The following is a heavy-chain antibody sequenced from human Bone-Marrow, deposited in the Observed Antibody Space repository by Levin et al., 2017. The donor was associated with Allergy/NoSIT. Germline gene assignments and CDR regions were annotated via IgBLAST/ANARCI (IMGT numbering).Heavy chain of an antibody. CDR1: GFSFSSSW. Sequence: GGSLRLSCVVSGFSFSSSWMSWVRQAPGKGLEWVANIKEDGSAKYYVDSVKGRFTVSRDNAENSLYLEVDDLRAEDTALYYCARDVTMGGEAWGQGTLVTVSS. D-gene: IGHD3-10*01. J-gene: IGHJ5*02. V-gene: IGHV3-7*03. CDR3: ARDVTMGGEA. CDR2: IKEDGSAK.